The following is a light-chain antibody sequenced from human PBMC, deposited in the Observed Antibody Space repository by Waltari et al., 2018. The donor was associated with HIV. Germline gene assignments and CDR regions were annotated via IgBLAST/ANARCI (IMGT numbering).Light chain of an antibody. CDR3: QQYFSTPYT. CDR2: WAS. CDR1: QSVLYSSNNKSY. Sequence: DIVMTQSPDSLAVSLGERANINCKSSQSVLYSSNNKSYLTWYQQKPGQPPKLLIYWASTRESGVPDRFNGSGSGTDFTLTITSLQAEDVAVYYCQQYFSTPYTFGQGTKLEIK. J-gene: IGKJ2*01. V-gene: IGKV4-1*01.